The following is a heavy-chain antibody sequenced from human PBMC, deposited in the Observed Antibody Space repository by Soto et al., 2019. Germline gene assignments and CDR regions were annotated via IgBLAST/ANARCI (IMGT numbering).Heavy chain of an antibody. Sequence: QITLKESGPTLVKPTQTLTLTCTFSGFSLSTTGEGVGWLRQPPGKALEWLAVIYWNDDKSYSPSLKSRLTISKDTSKKQVVLTMMNMAPVDTGTYYCAQVDDVAALFAYLGQGTLVTVSS. CDR3: AQVDDVAALFAY. V-gene: IGHV2-5*01. CDR1: GFSLSTTGEG. CDR2: IYWNDDK. J-gene: IGHJ4*02. D-gene: IGHD6-6*01.